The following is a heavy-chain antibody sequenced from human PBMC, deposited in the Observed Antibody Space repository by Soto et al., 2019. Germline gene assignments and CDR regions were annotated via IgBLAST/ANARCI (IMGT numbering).Heavy chain of an antibody. CDR2: IYYSGST. CDR1: GGSISSSSYY. CDR3: ARRTVNIRTFYSGLKTHCFDY. V-gene: IGHV4-39*01. Sequence: QLQLQESGPGLVKPSETLSLTCAVSGGSISSSSYYWGWIRQPPGKGLEWFGGIYYSGSTYYTPSLQSRVAISVDTSKNQFSLKLNSVTAADTAVYYCARRTVNIRTFYSGLKTHCFDYWGQGTLVTVSS. D-gene: IGHD6-19*01. J-gene: IGHJ4*02.